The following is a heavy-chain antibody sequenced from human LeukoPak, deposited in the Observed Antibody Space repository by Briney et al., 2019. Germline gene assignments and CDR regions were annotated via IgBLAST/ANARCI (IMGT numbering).Heavy chain of an antibody. CDR1: GGSISSYY. CDR2: IYTSGNT. V-gene: IGHV4-4*07. J-gene: IGHJ6*03. D-gene: IGHD3-22*01. Sequence: SETLSLTCTVPGGSISSYYWSWIRQPAGKGLEWIGRIYTSGNTNYNPSLKSRVTISVDTSKNQFSLKLSSVTAADTAVYYCARGLDYYYYMDVWGKGTTVTVSS. CDR3: ARGLDYYYYMDV.